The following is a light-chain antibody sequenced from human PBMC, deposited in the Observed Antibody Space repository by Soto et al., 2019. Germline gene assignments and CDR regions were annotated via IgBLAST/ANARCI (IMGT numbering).Light chain of an antibody. CDR1: QTISTY. CDR3: QQRDSTPHT. Sequence: DIQMTQSPSSLSASVGDRVTITCRASQTISTYLNWYQQKPGKAPRLLIYDASSLLSGVPSRFSGSGSGTDFTLTIASLQPEDFSTYYCQQRDSTPHTFGEGTKVEI. V-gene: IGKV1-39*01. J-gene: IGKJ2*01. CDR2: DAS.